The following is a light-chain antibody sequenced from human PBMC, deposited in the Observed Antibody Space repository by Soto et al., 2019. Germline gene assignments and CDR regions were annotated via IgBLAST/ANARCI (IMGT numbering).Light chain of an antibody. V-gene: IGLV2-11*01. CDR1: SSDVGGYNY. CDR3: CSYAGSPRYV. J-gene: IGLJ1*01. CDR2: DVS. Sequence: QSVLTQPRSVSGSPGQSVTISCTGTSSDVGGYNYVSWYQQHPGKAPKVMIYDVSERPSGVPDRFSGSKSGNTASLTISGLQAEDEADYYCCSYAGSPRYVSGTGTKVTVL.